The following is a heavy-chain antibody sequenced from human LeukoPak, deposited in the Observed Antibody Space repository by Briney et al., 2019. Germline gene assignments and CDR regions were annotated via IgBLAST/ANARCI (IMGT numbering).Heavy chain of an antibody. CDR1: GYTFTSYG. CDR2: ISAYNGNT. V-gene: IGHV1-18*01. Sequence: GASVKVSCKASGYTFTSYGISLVRQAPGQGLEWMGRISAYNGNTNYAQKLQGRVTMTTDTSTSTAYMELRSLRSDDTAVYYCARVGGAVAGTPNEGFDYWGQGTLVTVSS. D-gene: IGHD6-19*01. CDR3: ARVGGAVAGTPNEGFDY. J-gene: IGHJ4*02.